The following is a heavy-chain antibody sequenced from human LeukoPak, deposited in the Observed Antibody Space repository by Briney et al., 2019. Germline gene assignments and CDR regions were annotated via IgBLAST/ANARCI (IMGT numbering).Heavy chain of an antibody. J-gene: IGHJ4*02. CDR1: GGTFSSYA. D-gene: IGHD3-10*01. Sequence: SVKVSCKASGGTFSSYAISWVRQAPGQGLEGMGGIIPIFGTANYAQKFQGRVTITADKSTSTAYMELSSLRSEDTAVYYCARSNGAVYFDYWGQGTLVTVSS. V-gene: IGHV1-69*06. CDR3: ARSNGAVYFDY. CDR2: IIPIFGTA.